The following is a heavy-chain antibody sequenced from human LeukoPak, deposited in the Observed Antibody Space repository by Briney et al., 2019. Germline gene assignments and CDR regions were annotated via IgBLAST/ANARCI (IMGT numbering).Heavy chain of an antibody. CDR3: ARVGIQLCVDY. J-gene: IGHJ4*02. CDR2: ISSSSNTI. Sequence: GGSLRLSCAASGFTFSSYGMHWVRLAPGKGLEWVSYISSSSNTIYYAHSVKGRFTISRDNAKNSLYLQMNSLRAEDTAVYYCARVGIQLCVDYWGQGTLVTVSS. V-gene: IGHV3-48*01. CDR1: GFTFSSYG. D-gene: IGHD5-18*01.